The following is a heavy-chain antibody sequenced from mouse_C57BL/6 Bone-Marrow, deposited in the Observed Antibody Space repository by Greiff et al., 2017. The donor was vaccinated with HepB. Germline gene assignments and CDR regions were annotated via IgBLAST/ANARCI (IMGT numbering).Heavy chain of an antibody. CDR1: GFNIKDDY. V-gene: IGHV14-4*01. D-gene: IGHD2-12*01. J-gene: IGHJ3*01. CDR3: TTDYTAY. CDR2: IDPENGDT. Sequence: EVQLKESGAELVRPGASVKLSCTASGFNIKDDYMHWVKQRPEQGLEWIGWIDPENGDTEYASKFQGKATITADTSSNTAYLQLSSLTSEDTAVYYCTTDYTAYWGQGTLVTVSA.